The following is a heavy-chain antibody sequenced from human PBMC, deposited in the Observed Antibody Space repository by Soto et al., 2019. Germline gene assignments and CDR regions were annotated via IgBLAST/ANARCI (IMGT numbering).Heavy chain of an antibody. D-gene: IGHD3-10*01. CDR3: ARDHEYGSDYYDGMDV. V-gene: IGHV1-18*01. CDR2: ISAYNGNT. CDR1: GYTFTSYG. Sequence: QVQLVQSGAEVKKPGASVKVSSKASGYTFTSYGISWVRQAPGHGLEWMGWISAYNGNTNYAQKLQGRVTMTTDTSTSTAYMELRSLRSDDTAVYYCARDHEYGSDYYDGMDVWGQGTTVTVSS. J-gene: IGHJ6*02.